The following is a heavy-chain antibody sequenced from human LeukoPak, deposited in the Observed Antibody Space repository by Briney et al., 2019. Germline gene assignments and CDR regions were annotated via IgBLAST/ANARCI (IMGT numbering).Heavy chain of an antibody. CDR3: ARFKYSSSWDAAFDP. CDR1: GYRFNSYW. J-gene: IGHJ5*02. CDR2: IYPSDSDT. D-gene: IGHD6-13*01. Sequence: GESLKISCKGSGYRFNSYWIAWVRQMPGKGLEWMGIIYPSDSDTRYSPSFQGQVSISADKSISTAYLQWSSLKASDTAMYYCARFKYSSSWDAAFDPWGQGTLVTVSS. V-gene: IGHV5-51*01.